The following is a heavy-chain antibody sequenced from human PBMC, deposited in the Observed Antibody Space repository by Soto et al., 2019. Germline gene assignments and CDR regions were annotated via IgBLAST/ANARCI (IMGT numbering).Heavy chain of an antibody. Sequence: GGSLRLSCAASGFTFSSYSMNWVRQAPGKGLEWVSYISSSSSTIYYADSVKGRFTISRDNAKNSLYLQMNSLRAEDTAVYYWARSIVVVPAATYYFDYWGQGTLVTVSS. CDR1: GFTFSSYS. D-gene: IGHD2-2*01. J-gene: IGHJ4*02. CDR3: ARSIVVVPAATYYFDY. CDR2: ISSSSSTI. V-gene: IGHV3-48*01.